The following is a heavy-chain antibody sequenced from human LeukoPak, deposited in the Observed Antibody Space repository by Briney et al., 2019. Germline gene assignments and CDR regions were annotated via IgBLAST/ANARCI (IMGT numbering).Heavy chain of an antibody. D-gene: IGHD3-3*01. V-gene: IGHV3-30*03. CDR3: ARGGVTIFGVVTPGAFDI. J-gene: IGHJ3*02. CDR1: GFTFSSFG. Sequence: GRSLRLSCAASGFTFSSFGMHWVRQAPGKGLEWVAVISNDGTNGYHTDSVKGRFTVSRDNSKNTLYLQMNSLRAEDTAVYYCARGGVTIFGVVTPGAFDIWGQGTMVTVSS. CDR2: ISNDGTNG.